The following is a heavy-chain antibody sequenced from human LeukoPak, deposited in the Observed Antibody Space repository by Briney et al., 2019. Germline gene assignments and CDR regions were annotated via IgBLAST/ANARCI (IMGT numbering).Heavy chain of an antibody. D-gene: IGHD2-21*01. V-gene: IGHV5-51*01. CDR3: ARPHSHIGDLEH. J-gene: IGHJ4*02. CDR1: GYTFATYW. Sequence: GESLKISCRDSGYTFATYWIAWVRQMPGKGLEWMGIIYPRDSDTRYSPSFQGQVSFSVDISNSTAFLHWSSLKASDTAMYFCARPHSHIGDLEHWGQGTQVIVSS. CDR2: IYPRDSDT.